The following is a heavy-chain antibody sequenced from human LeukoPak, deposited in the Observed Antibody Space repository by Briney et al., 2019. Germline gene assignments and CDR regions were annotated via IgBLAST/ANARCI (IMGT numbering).Heavy chain of an antibody. V-gene: IGHV4-30-4*01. Sequence: SQTLSLTCTVSGGSISSGDYYWSWIRQPPGKGLEWIGYIYYSGSTYYNPSLKSRVTISVDTSKNQFSLKLSSVTAADTAVYYCARAFLAGYYYGSVRAGYFDLWGRGTLVTVSS. D-gene: IGHD3-10*01. CDR2: IYYSGST. CDR3: ARAFLAGYYYGSVRAGYFDL. CDR1: GGSISSGDYY. J-gene: IGHJ2*01.